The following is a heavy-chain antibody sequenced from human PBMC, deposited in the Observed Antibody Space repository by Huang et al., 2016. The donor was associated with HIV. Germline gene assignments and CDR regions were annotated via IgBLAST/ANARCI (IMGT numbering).Heavy chain of an antibody. J-gene: IGHJ4*02. D-gene: IGHD2-15*01. Sequence: QITLKESGPTLVKPTQTLTLACTFSGFSLNTSGVGVAWIRQPPGKALGGLALIYWDDDKRYRPSLKSRLTVSKDPSNNQVVLTMTNMDPVDTASYFCAHIGDIFAAYSPEYFDYWGQGALVTVSS. CDR2: IYWDDDK. CDR1: GFSLNTSGVG. V-gene: IGHV2-5*02. CDR3: AHIGDIFAAYSPEYFDY.